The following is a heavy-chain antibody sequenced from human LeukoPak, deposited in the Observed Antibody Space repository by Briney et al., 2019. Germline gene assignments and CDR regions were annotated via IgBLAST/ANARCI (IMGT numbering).Heavy chain of an antibody. J-gene: IGHJ4*02. D-gene: IGHD2-8*02. Sequence: GGSLRLSCAASGFTFTNSWMAWVRQAPGKGLEWVANIKQDGSTKHYADSLKGRFTISRDNPKNSLYLQMNSLRADDTAVYYCARDTDGSFDFWGQGILVTVAS. CDR3: ARDTDGSFDF. CDR2: IKQDGSTK. V-gene: IGHV3-7*01. CDR1: GFTFTNSW.